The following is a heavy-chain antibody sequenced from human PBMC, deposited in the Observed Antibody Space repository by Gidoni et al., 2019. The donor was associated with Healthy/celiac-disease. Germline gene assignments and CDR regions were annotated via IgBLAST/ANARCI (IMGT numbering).Heavy chain of an antibody. D-gene: IGHD4-4*01. CDR3: ARDKSYSNYVLYYYYYMDV. J-gene: IGHJ6*03. V-gene: IGHV3-30-3*01. CDR2: ISYDGSNK. Sequence: QVQLVESGGGVVQPGRSLSLSCAASGFTFSSYAMHWVRQAPGKGLEWVAVISYDGSNKYYADSVKGRFTISRDNSKNTLYLQMNSLRAEDTAVYYCARDKSYSNYVLYYYYYMDVWGKGTTVTVSS. CDR1: GFTFSSYA.